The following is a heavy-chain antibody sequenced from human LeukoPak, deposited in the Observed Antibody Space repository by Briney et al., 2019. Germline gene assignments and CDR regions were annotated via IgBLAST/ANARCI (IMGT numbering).Heavy chain of an antibody. V-gene: IGHV4-59*12. CDR3: ARGGGSGALGGDY. D-gene: IGHD3-10*01. Sequence: SETLSLTCTVSGGSISSYYWSWIRQPPGKGLEWIGYIYYSGSTNYNPSLKSRVTISVDTSKNQFALKLSSVTAADTAVYYCARGGGSGALGGDYWGQETLVTVSS. CDR1: GGSISSYY. CDR2: IYYSGST. J-gene: IGHJ4*02.